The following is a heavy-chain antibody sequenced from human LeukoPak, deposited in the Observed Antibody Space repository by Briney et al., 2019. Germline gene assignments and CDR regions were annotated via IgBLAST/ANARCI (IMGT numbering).Heavy chain of an antibody. Sequence: PGGSLRLSCAASGFTFSNAWMSWVRQAPGKGLEWVGRIKSKTDGGTTDYAAPVKGRFTISRDDSKNTLYLQMNSLKTEDTAVYYCTTGWGSTGYYYYDSSGYPYYFDYWGQGTLVTVSS. D-gene: IGHD3-22*01. CDR2: IKSKTDGGTT. CDR1: GFTFSNAW. CDR3: TTGWGSTGYYYYDSSGYPYYFDY. V-gene: IGHV3-15*01. J-gene: IGHJ4*02.